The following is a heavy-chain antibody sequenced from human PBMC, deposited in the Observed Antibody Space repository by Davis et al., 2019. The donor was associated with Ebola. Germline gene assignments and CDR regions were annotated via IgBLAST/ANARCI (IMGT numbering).Heavy chain of an antibody. CDR2: VRSRSYSFAT. V-gene: IGHV3-73*01. Sequence: GESLKISCAASGFMFSESALHWVRQAPGKGLEWVGRVRSRSYSFATGYGEPVKGRFTISRDDSKNTAYLQMNSLKAEDTAVYYCTTLGSIILGGLDVWGQGTTVIVSS. CDR3: TTLGSIILGGLDV. CDR1: GFMFSESA. J-gene: IGHJ6*02. D-gene: IGHD3/OR15-3a*01.